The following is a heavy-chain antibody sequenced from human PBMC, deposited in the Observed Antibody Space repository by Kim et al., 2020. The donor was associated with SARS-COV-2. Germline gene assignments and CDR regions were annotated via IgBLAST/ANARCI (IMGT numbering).Heavy chain of an antibody. CDR2: ITGNSDTV. V-gene: IGHV3-48*02. CDR1: GFNLRIYT. Sequence: GGSLRLSCVASGFNLRIYTMTWVRQAPGKGLEWLACITGNSDTVYYADSVKGRSTISRDNAMNSLYLQMNSLRDEDTAVYYCTRDYYGSFDLWGQGTLVT. J-gene: IGHJ4*02. CDR3: TRDYYGSFDL. D-gene: IGHD3-10*01.